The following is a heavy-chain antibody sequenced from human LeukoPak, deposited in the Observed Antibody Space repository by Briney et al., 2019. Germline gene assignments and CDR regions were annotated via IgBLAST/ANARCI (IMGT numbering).Heavy chain of an antibody. CDR2: IQSGGTT. J-gene: IGHJ6*02. CDR3: AREPWGAKGAAWGMDV. V-gene: IGHV3-53*01. D-gene: IGHD1-26*01. CDR1: GFTVSSDY. Sequence: GGSLRLSCAASGFTVSSDYMNWVRQAPGKGLEWDSVIQSGGTTYYADSVKGRSTISRDISKNTLYLQMDSLRAEDTAVYYCAREPWGAKGAAWGMDVWGQGTTVTVSS.